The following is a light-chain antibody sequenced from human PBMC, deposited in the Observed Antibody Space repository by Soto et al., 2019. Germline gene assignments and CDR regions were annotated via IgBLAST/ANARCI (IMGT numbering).Light chain of an antibody. CDR3: QQHSNCPLT. Sequence: EIVLTQSPATLSLSPGERATLSCRASQSVGNNLAWYQQKPGQAPGLLIYEASTRATGIPARFSGSWSGTDFTPTNSRLEPEYVAVYYEQQHSNCPLTFGGGTKVEIK. CDR2: EAS. CDR1: QSVGNN. V-gene: IGKV3-11*01. J-gene: IGKJ4*01.